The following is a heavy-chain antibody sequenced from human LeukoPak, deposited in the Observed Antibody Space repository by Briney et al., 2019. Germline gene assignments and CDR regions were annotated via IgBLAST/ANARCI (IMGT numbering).Heavy chain of an antibody. V-gene: IGHV4-61*02. CDR2: IYTSGST. CDR1: GGSISSGSYY. Sequence: SETLSLTCTVSGGSISSGSYYWSWIRQPAGKGLEWIGRIYTSGSTYYNPSLKSRVTISVDTSKNQFSLKLSSVTAADTAVYYCARTAILTGYYNLDYWGQGTLVTVSS. J-gene: IGHJ4*02. D-gene: IGHD3-9*01. CDR3: ARTAILTGYYNLDY.